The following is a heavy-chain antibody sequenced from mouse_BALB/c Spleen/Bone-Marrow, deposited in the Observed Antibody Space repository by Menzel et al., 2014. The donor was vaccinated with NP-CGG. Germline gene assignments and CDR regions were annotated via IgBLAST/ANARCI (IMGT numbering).Heavy chain of an antibody. CDR3: ARDYYGRGWYFDV. D-gene: IGHD1-1*01. V-gene: IGHV1-69*01. J-gene: IGHJ1*01. CDR2: IDTSDSYT. Sequence: VQLQQSGAELVMPGASVKMSCKASGYTFTDYWMHWVKQRPGQGLEWIGAIDTSDSYTSYNQKFKGKATLTVDESSSIAYMQLSSLTSEDSAVYYCARDYYGRGWYFDVWGAGTTVTVSS. CDR1: GYTFTDYW.